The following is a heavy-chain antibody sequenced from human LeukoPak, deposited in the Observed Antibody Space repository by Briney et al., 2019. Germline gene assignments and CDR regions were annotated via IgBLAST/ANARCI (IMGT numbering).Heavy chain of an antibody. CDR1: GFTFSDYE. CDR3: ARVKEASAFDI. CDR2: ISSSSSYK. Sequence: GGSLRLSCAASGFTFSDYEMNWVRQAPGKGLEWVSSISSSSSYKYYADSMKGRFTISRDNAKNSLYLQMNSLRAEDTAVYYCARVKEASAFDIWGQGAMVTVSS. J-gene: IGHJ3*02. V-gene: IGHV3-21*01. D-gene: IGHD5-12*01.